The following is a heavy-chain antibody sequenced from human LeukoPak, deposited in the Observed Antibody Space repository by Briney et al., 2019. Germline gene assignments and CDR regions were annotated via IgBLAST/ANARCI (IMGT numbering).Heavy chain of an antibody. J-gene: IGHJ4*02. Sequence: GGSLRLSCAASGFTFSTYHMHWVRQAPGKGLEWVSSLSSSSSSFIYYADSVKGRFTISRDNAKNSLYLQMNSLRAEDTAVYYCARGTYWSPLDFDYWGQGTLVTVSS. CDR2: LSSSSSSFI. CDR1: GFTFSTYH. V-gene: IGHV3-21*01. CDR3: ARGTYWSPLDFDY. D-gene: IGHD3-10*01.